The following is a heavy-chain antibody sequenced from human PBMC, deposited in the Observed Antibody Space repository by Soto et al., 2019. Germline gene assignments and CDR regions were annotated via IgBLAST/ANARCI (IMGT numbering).Heavy chain of an antibody. CDR1: GGSISSYY. Sequence: SETLSLTCTVSGGSISSYYWSWIRQPPGKGLEWIGYIYYSGSTNYNPSLKSRVTISVDTSKNQFSLKLSSVTAADTAVYYCARSKYCSSTSCYTSDYYYYMDVWGKGTTVTVSS. J-gene: IGHJ6*03. CDR3: ARSKYCSSTSCYTSDYYYYMDV. D-gene: IGHD2-2*02. CDR2: IYYSGST. V-gene: IGHV4-59*01.